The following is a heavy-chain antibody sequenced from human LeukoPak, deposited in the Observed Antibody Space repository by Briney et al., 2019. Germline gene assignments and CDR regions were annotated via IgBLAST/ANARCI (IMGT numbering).Heavy chain of an antibody. D-gene: IGHD3-22*01. J-gene: IGHJ4*02. V-gene: IGHV4-39*07. CDR3: ARANYYDKLFDY. CDR2: IYYSGST. CDR1: GGSISSSSYY. Sequence: SETLSLTCTVSGGSISSSSYYWGWIRQPPGKGLEWIGSIYYSGSTYYNPSLKSRVTISVDTSKNQFSLKLSSVTAADTAVYYCARANYYDKLFDYWGQGTLVTVSS.